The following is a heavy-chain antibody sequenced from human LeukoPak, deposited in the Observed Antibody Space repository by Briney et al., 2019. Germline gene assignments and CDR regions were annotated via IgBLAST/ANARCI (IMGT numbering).Heavy chain of an antibody. J-gene: IGHJ4*02. CDR3: ARVYEDPQLHVFDY. CDR2: IYYSGST. D-gene: IGHD4-23*01. V-gene: IGHV4-31*03. CDR1: GGSISSGGYY. Sequence: SQTLSLTCTVSGGSISSGGYYWSWIRQHPGKGLEWIGYIYYSGSTYYNPSLKSRVTISVDTSKNQFSLKLSSVTAADTAVYYCARVYEDPQLHVFDYWGQGTLVTVSS.